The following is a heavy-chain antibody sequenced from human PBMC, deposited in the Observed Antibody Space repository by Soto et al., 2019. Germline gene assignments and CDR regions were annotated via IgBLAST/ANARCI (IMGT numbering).Heavy chain of an antibody. V-gene: IGHV3-30-3*01. J-gene: IGHJ5*02. Sequence: QVQLVESGGGVVQPGRSLRLSCAASGFTFSSYAMHWVRQAPGKGLEWVAVISYDGSNKYYADSVKGRFTISSDNSKNTLYLQMNSLRAEDTAVYYCARDSRTYSSGQEDWFDPWGQGTLVTVSS. CDR1: GFTFSSYA. CDR2: ISYDGSNK. D-gene: IGHD6-19*01. CDR3: ARDSRTYSSGQEDWFDP.